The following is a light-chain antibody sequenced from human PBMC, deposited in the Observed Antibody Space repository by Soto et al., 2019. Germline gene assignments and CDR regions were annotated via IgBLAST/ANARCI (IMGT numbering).Light chain of an antibody. CDR2: DAS. CDR1: QSVSSY. CDR3: QQRSNWPPWT. J-gene: IGKJ1*01. Sequence: EIVLTQSPGTLSLSPGERATLSCWASQSVSSYLAWYQQKPGQAPRLLIYDASNRATGIPARFSGSGSGTDFTLTISSLEPEDFAVHYCQQRSNWPPWTLGQGTKVEIK. V-gene: IGKV3-11*01.